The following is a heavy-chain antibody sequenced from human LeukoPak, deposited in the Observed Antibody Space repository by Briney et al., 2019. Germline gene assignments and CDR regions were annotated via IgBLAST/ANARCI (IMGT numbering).Heavy chain of an antibody. J-gene: IGHJ4*02. CDR2: ISYDGNNK. CDR3: ARDDAAYYFDF. V-gene: IGHV3-30-3*01. D-gene: IGHD6-25*01. CDR1: XFTLSSYI. Sequence: GGSLRLSCLASXFTLSSYIMHWVRQAPGKGLEWVAVISYDGNNKYYADSVKGRFTISRDNSKNTLYLHMNSLRAEDTAVYFCARDDAAYYFDFWGQGTPVTVSS.